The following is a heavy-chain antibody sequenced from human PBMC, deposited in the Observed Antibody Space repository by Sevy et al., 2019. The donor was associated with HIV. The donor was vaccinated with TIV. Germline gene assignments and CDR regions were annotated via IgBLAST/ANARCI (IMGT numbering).Heavy chain of an antibody. J-gene: IGHJ4*02. CDR1: GGSISRYY. V-gene: IGHV4-59*12. Sequence: GSLRLSYTVSGGSISRYYWSWIRQPPGKGLEWIGYIYYSGSTNYNPSLKSRVTISVDTSKNQFSLKLSSVTAADTAVYYCARIRAGYSHGYYFDYWGQGTLVTVSS. CDR3: ARIRAGYSHGYYFDY. D-gene: IGHD5-18*01. CDR2: IYYSGST.